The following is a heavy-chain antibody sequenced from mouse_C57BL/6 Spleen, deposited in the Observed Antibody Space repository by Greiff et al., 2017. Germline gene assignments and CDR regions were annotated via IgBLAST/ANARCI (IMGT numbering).Heavy chain of an antibody. CDR1: GYTFTSYW. CDR2: IDPSDSYT. V-gene: IGHV1-59*01. J-gene: IGHJ1*03. Sequence: VQLQQPGAELVRPGTSVKLSCKASGYTFTSYWMHWVKQRPGQGLEWIGVIDPSDSYTNYNQKFKGKATLTVDTSSSTAYMQLSSLTSEDSAVYYCARRGYGSRWYFDVWGTGTTVTVSS. CDR3: ARRGYGSRWYFDV. D-gene: IGHD1-1*01.